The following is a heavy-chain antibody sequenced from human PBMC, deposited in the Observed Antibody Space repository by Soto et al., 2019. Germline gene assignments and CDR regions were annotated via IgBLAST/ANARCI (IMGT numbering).Heavy chain of an antibody. Sequence: EVQLLESGGGLTQPGGSLRLSCAASGITLSNYAMSWVRQAPGKGLEWVSAISGDGDGTYYADSVQGRFTISRDNSKNSLSLLMSTLRAEDTAVYLCATFTCIGVNDLCYNVFDLVGEVTMGCVSS. CDR3: ATFTCIGVNDLCYNVFDL. J-gene: IGHJ3*01. D-gene: IGHD2-8*01. V-gene: IGHV3-23*01. CDR2: ISGDGDGT. CDR1: GITLSNYA.